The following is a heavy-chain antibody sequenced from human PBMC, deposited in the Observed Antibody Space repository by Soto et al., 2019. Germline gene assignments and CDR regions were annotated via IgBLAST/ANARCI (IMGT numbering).Heavy chain of an antibody. Sequence: SETLSLTCTVAGASISNHYWGWVRQPPGKGLEWIGFIYYTGSTNYNPSLKSRVTISVDTSNNRFSLKLGSVTAADTAMYYCAREKTSSSNWDFDYWGQGTLVTVSS. V-gene: IGHV4-59*11. CDR3: AREKTSSSNWDFDY. J-gene: IGHJ4*02. CDR1: GASISNHY. CDR2: IYYTGST. D-gene: IGHD6-13*01.